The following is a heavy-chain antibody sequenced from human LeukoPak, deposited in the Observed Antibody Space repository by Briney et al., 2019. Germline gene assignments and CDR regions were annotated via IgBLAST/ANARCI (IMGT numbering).Heavy chain of an antibody. D-gene: IGHD5-18*01. Sequence: ASVNVSCKASGYSFTSYAMHWVRQAAGQRLEGMGWINAGNGNTKYSQKFQGRVTITRDTSASTAYMELSSLRSEDTAVYYCAREGYSYGYGFDYWGQGTLVTVSS. CDR3: AREGYSYGYGFDY. V-gene: IGHV1-3*01. CDR2: INAGNGNT. CDR1: GYSFTSYA. J-gene: IGHJ4*02.